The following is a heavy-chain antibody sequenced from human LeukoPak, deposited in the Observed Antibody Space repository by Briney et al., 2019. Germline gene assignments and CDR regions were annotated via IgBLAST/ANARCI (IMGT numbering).Heavy chain of an antibody. J-gene: IGHJ4*02. CDR1: ADSISSTAYY. D-gene: IGHD1-14*01. Sequence: SETLSLTCTVSADSISSTAYYWGWSRQPPGKGLEWLGMIHFSGTIYNNPSLMSRVTISVDTSKNQFSLKLTSVTAADTAVYYCTRGFDHAKSGYWGQGTLVTVSS. CDR2: IHFSGTI. CDR3: TRGFDHAKSGY. V-gene: IGHV4-39*01.